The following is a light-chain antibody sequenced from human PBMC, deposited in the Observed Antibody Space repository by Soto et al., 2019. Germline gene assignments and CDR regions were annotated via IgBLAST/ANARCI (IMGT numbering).Light chain of an antibody. CDR1: QSVSSTS. V-gene: IGKV3-20*01. CDR3: QQYDSSPPWT. J-gene: IGKJ1*01. Sequence: EIVLTQSPGTLSFSPGERATLSCRASQSVSSTSLAWYQQKPGQAPRLLIYGASNRATGIPDRFSGSGSGTDFTLTISRLEPEAFAVYYCQQYDSSPPWTFGQETKVEIK. CDR2: GAS.